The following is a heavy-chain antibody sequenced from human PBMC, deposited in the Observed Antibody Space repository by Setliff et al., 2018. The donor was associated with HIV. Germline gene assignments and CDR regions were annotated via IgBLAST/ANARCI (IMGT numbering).Heavy chain of an antibody. D-gene: IGHD3-16*02. CDR1: GYNFNTYW. J-gene: IGHJ5*02. Sequence: PGASLKLSCKGLGYNFNTYWIARVRQVPGKGLEWMGIIYPIDPETKYSPSFQGQVTISVDRPISTAYLQWNNLKASDSAIYYCARHPPRGYPKNWFDPWGQGTLVTVS. V-gene: IGHV5-51*01. CDR3: ARHPPRGYPKNWFDP. CDR2: IYPIDPET.